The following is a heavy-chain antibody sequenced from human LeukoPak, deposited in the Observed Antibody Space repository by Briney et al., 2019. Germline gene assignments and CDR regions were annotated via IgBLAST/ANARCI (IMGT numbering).Heavy chain of an antibody. J-gene: IGHJ3*02. CDR2: IRYDGSNK. Sequence: GGSLRLSCAASGFTFSSYGMHWVRQAPGKGLEWLAFIRYDGSNKYYADSVKGRFTISRDNSKNTLYLQMNSLRAEDTAVYYCAKVRTTVTTFGAFDIWGQGTMVTVSS. V-gene: IGHV3-30*02. D-gene: IGHD4-17*01. CDR1: GFTFSSYG. CDR3: AKVRTTVTTFGAFDI.